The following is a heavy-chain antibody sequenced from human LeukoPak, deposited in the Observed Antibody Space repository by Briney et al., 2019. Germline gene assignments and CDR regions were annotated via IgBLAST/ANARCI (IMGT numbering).Heavy chain of an antibody. CDR2: INPNTGDT. Sequence: GASVKVSCKASGYTFTGYYLHWVRQAPGQGLEWMGWINPNTGDTKYAQKFQGGVTMTSDTSISTAYLELNSLTSDDTAVYFCAREFVVYAINYYFDSWGQGTLVTVSS. D-gene: IGHD2-8*02. J-gene: IGHJ5*01. CDR3: AREFVVYAINYYFDS. V-gene: IGHV1-2*02. CDR1: GYTFTGYY.